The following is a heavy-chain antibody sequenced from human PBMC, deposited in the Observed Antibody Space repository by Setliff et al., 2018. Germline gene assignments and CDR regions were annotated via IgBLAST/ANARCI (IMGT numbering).Heavy chain of an antibody. D-gene: IGHD2-15*01. CDR1: GGSISSSNYY. V-gene: IGHV4-39*07. CDR3: ARILGYCSGGSCYLHY. Sequence: PSETLSLTCTVSGGSISSSNYYWGWIRQPPGKGLEWIGNIYYGGSAYYNPSLKSRVTISVDTSKNQFSLKLSSVTAADTTMYYCARILGYCSGGSCYLHYWGQGTLVTVSS. CDR2: IYYGGSA. J-gene: IGHJ1*01.